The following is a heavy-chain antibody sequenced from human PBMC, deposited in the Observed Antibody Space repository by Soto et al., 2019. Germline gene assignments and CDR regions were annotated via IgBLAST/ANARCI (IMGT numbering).Heavy chain of an antibody. D-gene: IGHD1-1*01. CDR1: GASISGFY. CDR3: VRDGTKTLRDWFDP. V-gene: IGHV4-4*07. CDR2: IYATGTT. Sequence: SETLSLTCTVSGASISGFYWSWIRKSAGKGLEWIGRIYATGTTDYNPSLKSRVMMSVDTSKKQFSLKLRSVTAADTAVYYCVRDGTKTLRDWFDPLGQAISVTVSS. J-gene: IGHJ5*02.